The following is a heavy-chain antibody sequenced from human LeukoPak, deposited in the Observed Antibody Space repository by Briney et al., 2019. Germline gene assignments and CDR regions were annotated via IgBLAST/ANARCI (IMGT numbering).Heavy chain of an antibody. CDR1: GFTFSSYS. Sequence: GGSLRLSCAASGFTFSSYSMAWVRQAPGKGLEWVSSISSSSSYIYYADSVKGRFTISRDNAKNSLYLQMNSLRAEDTAVYYCARDGSTVTYYYMDVWGKGTTVTVSS. D-gene: IGHD4-17*01. CDR2: ISSSSSYI. CDR3: ARDGSTVTYYYMDV. V-gene: IGHV3-21*01. J-gene: IGHJ6*03.